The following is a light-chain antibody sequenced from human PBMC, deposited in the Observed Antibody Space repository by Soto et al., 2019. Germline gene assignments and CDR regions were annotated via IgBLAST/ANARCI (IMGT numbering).Light chain of an antibody. CDR3: QQSYSAPVLT. CDR1: QDISSY. Sequence: DIQMTQSPSSLSASVGDKVTITCRASQDISSYLNWYQQKPVTVPKVVTYAASSLQSGVPSRYTGSGSGTDFPLTISSLQPEDFATYYCQQSYSAPVLTFGGGTKVE. J-gene: IGKJ4*01. V-gene: IGKV1-39*01. CDR2: AAS.